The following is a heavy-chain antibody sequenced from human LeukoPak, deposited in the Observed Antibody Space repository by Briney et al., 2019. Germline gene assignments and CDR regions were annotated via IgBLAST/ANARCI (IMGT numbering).Heavy chain of an antibody. D-gene: IGHD6-19*01. J-gene: IGHJ4*02. CDR2: IHYSGST. V-gene: IGHV4-61*01. CDR3: ARGLDSTGWYKFDY. Sequence: SETLSLTCTVSGGSVSSGSYHWSWIRQPPGKGLELIGYIHYSGSTYYNPSLKSRVTISVDTSKNQFSLKLSSVPAADTAVYYCARGLDSTGWYKFDYWGQGTLVTVSS. CDR1: GGSVSSGSYH.